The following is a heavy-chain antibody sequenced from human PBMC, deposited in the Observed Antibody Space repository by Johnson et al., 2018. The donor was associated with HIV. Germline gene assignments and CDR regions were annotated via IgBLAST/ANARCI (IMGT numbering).Heavy chain of an antibody. D-gene: IGHD4-17*01. CDR3: ANDYDDYDAFHI. J-gene: IGHJ3*02. Sequence: QVQLVESGGGLVQPGGSLRLSCAASGLIFSRSWMHWVRQAPGKGLEWVAFIRYDGSNKYFADSVKGRFTISRDNSKNTLYLQMNSLRAEDTAVYYCANDYDDYDAFHIWGQGTMVTVSS. V-gene: IGHV3-30*02. CDR2: IRYDGSNK. CDR1: GLIFSRSW.